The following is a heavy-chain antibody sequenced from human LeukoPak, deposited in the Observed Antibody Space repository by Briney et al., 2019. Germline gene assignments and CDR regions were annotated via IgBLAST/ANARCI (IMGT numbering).Heavy chain of an antibody. V-gene: IGHV1-18*04. CDR3: ARSQGTRGRYWYFDL. Sequence: ASVKVSCKASGYTFTGYYMHWVRQAPGQGLEWMGWISAYNGNTNYAQKLQGRVTMTTDTSTSTAYMELRSLRSDDTAVYYCARSQGTRGRYWYFDLWGRGTLVTVSS. D-gene: IGHD2-2*01. CDR2: ISAYNGNT. CDR1: GYTFTGYY. J-gene: IGHJ2*01.